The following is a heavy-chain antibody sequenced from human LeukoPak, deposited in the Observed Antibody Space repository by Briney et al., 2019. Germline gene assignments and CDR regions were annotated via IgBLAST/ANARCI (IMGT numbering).Heavy chain of an antibody. V-gene: IGHV3-30*09. J-gene: IGHJ4*02. D-gene: IGHD2-15*01. CDR2: ISYDGTGQ. Sequence: GGSLRLSCAASGFSFSSYVMHWVRQAPGKGLEWVAMISYDGTGQYYADFVKGRFVISRDNSKNTLYLQMNSLRAEDTALYYCAKAWWNSHLGFDCWGQGTLVTVSS. CDR1: GFSFSSYV. CDR3: AKAWWNSHLGFDC.